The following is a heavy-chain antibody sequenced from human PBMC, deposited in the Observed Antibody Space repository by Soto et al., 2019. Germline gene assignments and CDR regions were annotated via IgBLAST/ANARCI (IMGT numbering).Heavy chain of an antibody. CDR3: ARSPRSIAAGGIDY. CDR2: IYHGGST. J-gene: IGHJ4*02. Sequence: QVQLQESGPGLVKPSGTLSLTCAVSGGSISSSNLWTWVRQPPGKGLEWIGEIYHGGSTNYNPSLKRRVTISVDKSKHHFSLRLSSVTAADTAVYYCARSPRSIAAGGIDYWGQGILVTVSS. V-gene: IGHV4-4*02. D-gene: IGHD6-13*01. CDR1: GGSISSSNL.